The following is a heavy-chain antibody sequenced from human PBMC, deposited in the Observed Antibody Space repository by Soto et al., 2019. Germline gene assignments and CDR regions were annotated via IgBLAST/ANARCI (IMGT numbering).Heavy chain of an antibody. CDR3: ARSVAVPGAHIDY. Sequence: PATLSLTCSVSGGSISGSYWSWIRQSPGTGLAWLGYVYYTGSTNYSPSLRSRVSISVDTSKNEFSLRLSSVTAADTAVYFCARSVAVPGAHIDYWGQGTPVT. J-gene: IGHJ4*02. CDR2: VYYTGST. V-gene: IGHV4-59*01. CDR1: GGSISGSY. D-gene: IGHD6-19*01.